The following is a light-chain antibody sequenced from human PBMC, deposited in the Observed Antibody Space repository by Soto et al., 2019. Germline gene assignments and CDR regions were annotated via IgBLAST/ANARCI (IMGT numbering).Light chain of an antibody. CDR3: AAWDGSLQTWV. J-gene: IGLJ3*02. CDR2: TNN. Sequence: QSVLTQPPSASGTPGQRVTISCSGSSSNIGSNIVNWYQQLPGTAPKILIYTNNQRPSGVPDRFSDSKSGTSASLAISGLQYEDEADYYCAAWDGSLQTWVFGGGTKVTVL. CDR1: SSNIGSNI. V-gene: IGLV1-44*01.